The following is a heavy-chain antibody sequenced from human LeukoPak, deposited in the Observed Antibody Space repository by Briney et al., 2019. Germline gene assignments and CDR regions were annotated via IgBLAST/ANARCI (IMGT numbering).Heavy chain of an antibody. Sequence: PSETLSLTCTVSGGSISRSYWSWMRQPAGKGPEWIGRIYGSGTITYNPSLESRVTMSVDTSKNQFSLKLSSVTAADTAVYYCARVSVLKGVVITSFDYWGQGTLVTVSS. CDR1: GGSISRSY. V-gene: IGHV4-4*07. D-gene: IGHD3-22*01. CDR2: IYGSGTI. J-gene: IGHJ4*02. CDR3: ARVSVLKGVVITSFDY.